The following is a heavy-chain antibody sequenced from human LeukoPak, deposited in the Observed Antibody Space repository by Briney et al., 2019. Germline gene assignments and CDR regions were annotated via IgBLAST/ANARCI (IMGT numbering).Heavy chain of an antibody. D-gene: IGHD6-13*01. CDR2: IIPILGIA. V-gene: IGHV1-69*04. CDR3: ARGIAAAGRFDY. Sequence: SVKVSCKASGGTFSSYAISWVRQAPGQGLEWMGRIIPILGIANYAQKFQGRVTITADESTSTAYMELSSLRSEDTAVYYCARGIAAAGRFDYWGQGTLVTVSS. CDR1: GGTFSSYA. J-gene: IGHJ4*02.